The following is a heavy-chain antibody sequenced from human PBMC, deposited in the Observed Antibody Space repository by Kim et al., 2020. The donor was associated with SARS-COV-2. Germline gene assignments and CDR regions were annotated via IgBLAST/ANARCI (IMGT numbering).Heavy chain of an antibody. D-gene: IGHD2-21*02. CDR3: AKDSSYCGGDCLNNHNWFDP. V-gene: IGHV3-9*01. CDR2: ISWNSGSI. Sequence: GGSLRLSCAASGFTFDDYAMHWVRQAPGKGLEWVSGISWNSGSIGYADSVKGRFTISRDNAKNSLYLQMNSLRAEDTALYYCAKDSSYCGGDCLNNHNWFDPWGQGTLVTVSS. CDR1: GFTFDDYA. J-gene: IGHJ5*02.